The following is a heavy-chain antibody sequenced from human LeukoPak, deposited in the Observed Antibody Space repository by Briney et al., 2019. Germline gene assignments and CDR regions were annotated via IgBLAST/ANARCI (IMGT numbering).Heavy chain of an antibody. J-gene: IGHJ4*02. CDR2: IYRSGAT. D-gene: IGHD3-22*01. CDR1: GDSFSSNNY. CDR3: ARNAGYSDLNY. V-gene: IGHV4-4*02. Sequence: PSETLSLTCTVPGDSFSSNNYWTWVRPPPGKGLEWIGEIYRSGATNYNPSLRSRVTVSLDKSKNQFSLRLNSVTAADTAIYYCARNAGYSDLNYWGQGVLVTVSS.